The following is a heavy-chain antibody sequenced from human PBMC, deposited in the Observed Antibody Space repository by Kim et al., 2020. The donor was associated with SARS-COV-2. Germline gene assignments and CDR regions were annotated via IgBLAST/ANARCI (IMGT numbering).Heavy chain of an antibody. CDR2: IKQDGDEK. J-gene: IGHJ4*02. CDR3: AKFGLGGGMH. Sequence: GGSLRLSCATSGFTFSIYWLTWVRQAPGKGLEWVANIKQDGDEKYYVDSVKGRFTISGDNTKNSVFLQLNSLRVEDTAVYYCAKFGLGGGMHWGQGTLVTVSS. V-gene: IGHV3-7*05. CDR1: GFTFSIYW. D-gene: IGHD3-16*01.